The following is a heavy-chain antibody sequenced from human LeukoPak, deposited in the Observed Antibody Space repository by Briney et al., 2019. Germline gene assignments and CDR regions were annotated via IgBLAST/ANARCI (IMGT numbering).Heavy chain of an antibody. CDR3: ARLVANGARDY. V-gene: IGHV3-7*01. Sequence: PGGSLRLSCAASGFTFSSYWMSWVRQAPGKGLEWVANIKEDGSDKYYVDSVKGRFTISRDNAKNSLYLQMNSLRAEDTAVYYYARLVANGARDYWGQGTLVTVSS. CDR1: GFTFSSYW. D-gene: IGHD2-8*01. CDR2: IKEDGSDK. J-gene: IGHJ4*02.